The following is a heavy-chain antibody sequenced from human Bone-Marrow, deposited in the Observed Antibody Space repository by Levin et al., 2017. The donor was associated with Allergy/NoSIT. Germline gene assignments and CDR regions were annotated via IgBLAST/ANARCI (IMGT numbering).Heavy chain of an antibody. D-gene: IGHD6-13*01. Sequence: GGSLRLSCEGSGFTFTNHTMSWVRQAPGKGLDWVSSISSTSSYINYADSVKGRFTISRDNAKKSLYLQMNSLRAEDTALYYCASRVAAAGGLDVWGQGTTVTVTS. CDR2: ISSTSSYI. V-gene: IGHV3-21*01. CDR1: GFTFTNHT. J-gene: IGHJ6*02. CDR3: ASRVAAAGGLDV.